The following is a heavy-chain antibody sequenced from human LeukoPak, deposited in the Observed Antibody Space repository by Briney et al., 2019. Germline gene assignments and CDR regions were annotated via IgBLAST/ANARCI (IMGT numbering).Heavy chain of an antibody. CDR3: GREAVIGGAITCDAFYI. CDR2: IYTSGST. D-gene: IGHD1-26*01. J-gene: IGHJ3*02. CDR1: GGSISSGSYY. V-gene: IGHV4-61*02. Sequence: SQTLSLTCTVSGGSISSGSYYWSWIRQPAGKGLEWIGRIYTSGSTNYNPSLKSRVTISVDTSKNQFSLKLSSVTAADTAVYYCGREAVIGGAITCDAFYIRGQGTMVTVSS.